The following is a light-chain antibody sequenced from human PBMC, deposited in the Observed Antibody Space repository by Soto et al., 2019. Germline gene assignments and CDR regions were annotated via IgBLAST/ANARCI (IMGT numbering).Light chain of an antibody. J-gene: IGKJ1*01. CDR3: QQRSNWPPT. Sequence: EIVLTQSPATLSLSPGERAPISCRASQSVSSYLAWYQQQPGQAPRLLIYDASNRATGIPARFSGSGSGTDFTLTISSLEPEDFAVYYCQQRSNWPPTFGQGTKVDIK. CDR2: DAS. CDR1: QSVSSY. V-gene: IGKV3-11*01.